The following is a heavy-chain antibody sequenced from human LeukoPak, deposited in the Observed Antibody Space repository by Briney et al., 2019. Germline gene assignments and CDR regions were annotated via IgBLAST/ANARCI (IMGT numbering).Heavy chain of an antibody. CDR2: VYYGRSP. D-gene: IGHD6-25*01. CDR1: GDSISNTNYY. Sequence: SETLSLTCTVSGDSISNTNYYWGWIRQPPGKGLEWIGSVYYGRSPYFNPSLESRATISVDTSKNHFSLKMSSVTAADTAVYYCARSSGTGTFSYWGQGTLVTVSS. J-gene: IGHJ4*02. CDR3: ARSSGTGTFSY. V-gene: IGHV4-39*02.